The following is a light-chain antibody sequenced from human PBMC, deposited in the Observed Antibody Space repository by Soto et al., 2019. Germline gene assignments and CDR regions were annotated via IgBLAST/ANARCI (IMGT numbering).Light chain of an antibody. J-gene: IGKJ5*01. CDR3: QQRSNWPIT. CDR1: QSVSSY. V-gene: IGKV3-11*01. Sequence: EIVLTQSPATLSLSPGERATLSCRTSQSVSSYFAWYQQKPGRAPRLLIYDASNRATGIPARFICSGSGTDFTLTISSLEPEDFAVYYCQQRSNWPITFGQGTRLEIK. CDR2: DAS.